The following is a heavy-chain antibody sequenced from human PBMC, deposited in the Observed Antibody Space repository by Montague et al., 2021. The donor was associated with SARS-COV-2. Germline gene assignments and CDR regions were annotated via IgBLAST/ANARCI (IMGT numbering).Heavy chain of an antibody. CDR2: ISSSGGTT. CDR3: ARESRITMLAVVITSAFDI. D-gene: IGHD3-22*01. V-gene: IGHV3-48*03. J-gene: IGHJ3*02. CDR1: GFPFSSYK. Sequence: SLRLSCAASGFPFSSYKMNWVRQAPGKGLEWVSYISSSGGTTFYADSVRGRFTISRDNAKNSLYLQMNSLRAEDTAVYYCARESRITMLAVVITSAFDIWGQGTMVTVSS.